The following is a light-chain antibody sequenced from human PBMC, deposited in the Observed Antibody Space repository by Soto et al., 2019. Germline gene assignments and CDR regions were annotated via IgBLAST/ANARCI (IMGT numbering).Light chain of an antibody. CDR1: QSISSY. CDR3: QQSYSTPLYS. V-gene: IGKV1-39*01. Sequence: DIQMTQSPSSLSASVGDRVTITCRASQSISSYLNWYQQKPGQAPKLLIYAASSLQSGVLSRFSGSGSGTDFTLTISILQPYDFATYYYQQSYSTPLYSFGQGTKLEIK. CDR2: AAS. J-gene: IGKJ2*01.